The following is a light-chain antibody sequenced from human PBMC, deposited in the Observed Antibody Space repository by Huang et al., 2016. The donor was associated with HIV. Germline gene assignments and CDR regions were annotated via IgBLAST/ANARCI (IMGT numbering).Light chain of an antibody. Sequence: DIQMTQSPSTLSASVGDRVTITCRASQSISSWLAWYQQKPGKAPDLLIYKTSSLESGVPSRLSGSGSGTEFTLTISSLQPDDSATYYCQQYSTYWTFGQGTKVEIK. CDR2: KTS. J-gene: IGKJ1*01. V-gene: IGKV1-5*03. CDR3: QQYSTYWT. CDR1: QSISSW.